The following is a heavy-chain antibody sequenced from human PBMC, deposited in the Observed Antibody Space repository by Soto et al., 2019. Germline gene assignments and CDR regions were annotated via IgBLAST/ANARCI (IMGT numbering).Heavy chain of an antibody. CDR3: SRITDYCSSSTCSYPFDF. J-gene: IGHJ4*02. D-gene: IGHD2-2*01. CDR1: GFTFSSYI. CDR2: ISSTSAYI. V-gene: IGHV3-21*01. Sequence: GGSLRLSCAASGFTFSSYIMNWVRQGPGKGLEWVSSISSTSAYIYYADSMRGRFTVSRDNSKNSLYLQMNSLRDEDTAVYHCSRITDYCSSSTCSYPFDFWGQGTLVTVSS.